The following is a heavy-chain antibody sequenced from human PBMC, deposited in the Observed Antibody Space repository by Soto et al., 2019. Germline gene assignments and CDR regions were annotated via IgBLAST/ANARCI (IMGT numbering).Heavy chain of an antibody. Sequence: SETLSLTCTVSGGSISSGGYYWSWIRQHPGKGLEWIGYIYYSGSTYYNPSLKSRVTISVDTSKNQFSLKLSSVTAADTAVYYCARGRSGYCSGGSCYYYYYYGMDVWGQGTTVTVSS. CDR2: IYYSGST. V-gene: IGHV4-30-4*08. CDR3: ARGRSGYCSGGSCYYYYYYGMDV. D-gene: IGHD2-15*01. J-gene: IGHJ6*02. CDR1: GGSISSGGYY.